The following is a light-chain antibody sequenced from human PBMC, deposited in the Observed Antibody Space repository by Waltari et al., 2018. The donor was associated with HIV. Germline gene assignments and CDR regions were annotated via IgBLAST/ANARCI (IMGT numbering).Light chain of an antibody. J-gene: IGLJ3*02. Sequence: QSALTQPASVSGSPGPSITIPFSGTSNELGCYNYFLGYQHHPGKAPKLIIYEVTNRPSGVSNRFSASKSGNTASLTISGLQAEDEADYYCTSYTTSSTRVFGGGTKLTVL. CDR2: EVT. V-gene: IGLV2-14*01. CDR3: TSYTTSSTRV. CDR1: SNELGCYNY.